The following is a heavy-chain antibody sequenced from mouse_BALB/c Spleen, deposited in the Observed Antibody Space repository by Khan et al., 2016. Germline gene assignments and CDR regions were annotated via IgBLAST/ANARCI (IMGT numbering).Heavy chain of an antibody. D-gene: IGHD1-1*01. CDR3: ASYYGSSYDYFDY. CDR2: IYLGDGDT. Sequence: QVQLKQSGAELARPGASVKLSCKASGYTFTSYWMQWVKQRPGQGLEWIGAIYLGDGDTRYTQKFKGKATLTADKSSSTAYMHLSSLASEDSAVYYCASYYGSSYDYFDYWGQGTTLTVSS. V-gene: IGHV1-87*01. CDR1: GYTFTSYW. J-gene: IGHJ2*01.